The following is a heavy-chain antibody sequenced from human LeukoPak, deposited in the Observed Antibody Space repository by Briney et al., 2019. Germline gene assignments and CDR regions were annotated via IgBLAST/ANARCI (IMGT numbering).Heavy chain of an antibody. V-gene: IGHV3-15*07. CDR2: IKPKTDGETT. CDR3: ITPLPYSAQ. J-gene: IGHJ4*02. Sequence: KSGGSLRLSCAASGFIFTNAWMNWVRQAPGKGLEWVGRIKPKTDGETTEYAAPVKGRFSISRDDSKNMLYLQMNSLKTEDTAVYYCITPLPYSAQGGQGTLVTVSS. D-gene: IGHD2-21*01. CDR1: GFIFTNAW.